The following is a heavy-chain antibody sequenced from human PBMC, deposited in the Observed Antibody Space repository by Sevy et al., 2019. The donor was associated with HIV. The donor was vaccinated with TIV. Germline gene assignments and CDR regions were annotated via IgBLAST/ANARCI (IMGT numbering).Heavy chain of an antibody. CDR3: AKEDREGCSGGSCYSGILSDYYYYGMDV. CDR1: GFTFSSYG. V-gene: IGHV3-30*18. D-gene: IGHD2-15*01. Sequence: GGSLRLSCAASGFTFSSYGMHWVRQAPGKGLEWVAVISYDGSNKYYADSVKGRFTISGDNSKNTLDLQMNSLRAEDTAVYYCAKEDREGCSGGSCYSGILSDYYYYGMDVWGQGTTVTVSS. CDR2: ISYDGSNK. J-gene: IGHJ6*02.